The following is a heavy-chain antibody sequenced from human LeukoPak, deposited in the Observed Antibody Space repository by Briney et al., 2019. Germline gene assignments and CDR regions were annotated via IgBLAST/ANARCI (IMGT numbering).Heavy chain of an antibody. V-gene: IGHV3-21*01. Sequence: GGSLRLSCAASGFTYISYSMNWVRQPPGKGLEWVSSINNSSSYIYYPDSVKGRFTISRDKANDSLYLQMNSLRAEDTALYYCATMTNIVVAAAAMRGVGFYYYGMDVWGQGTTVTVSS. CDR2: INNSSSYI. J-gene: IGHJ6*02. D-gene: IGHD2-2*01. CDR3: ATMTNIVVAAAAMRGVGFYYYGMDV. CDR1: GFTYISYS.